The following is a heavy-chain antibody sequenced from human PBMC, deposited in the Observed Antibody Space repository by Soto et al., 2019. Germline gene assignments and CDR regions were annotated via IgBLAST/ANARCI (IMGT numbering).Heavy chain of an antibody. D-gene: IGHD2-2*01. CDR3: ARGVGPAANEESNFDY. CDR2: IIPIFGTA. CDR1: GDTFSSYA. V-gene: IGHV1-69*01. J-gene: IGHJ4*02. Sequence: QVQLVQSGAEVKKPGSSVKVSCTASGDTFSSYAISWVRQAPGQGREWMGGIIPIFGTANYAQKFQGRVTMTADEATSTAYRDLSSLRSEDTAVYDWARGVGPAANEESNFDYWGQGTLVTVSS.